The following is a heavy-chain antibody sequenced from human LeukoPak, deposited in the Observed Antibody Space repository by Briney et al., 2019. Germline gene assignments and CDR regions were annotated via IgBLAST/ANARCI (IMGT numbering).Heavy chain of an antibody. CDR2: IYTGGIT. CDR1: GDSISSEY. V-gene: IGHV4-4*09. J-gene: IGHJ4*02. CDR3: ARGPPFDY. Sequence: SETLSFTCNVSGDSISSEYWSWIRQPPGKSLEWVGYIYTGGITNYNPSLKSRVTISVDTSKNQFSLRLTSVTAADTAMYYCARGPPFDYWGQGTLVAVSS.